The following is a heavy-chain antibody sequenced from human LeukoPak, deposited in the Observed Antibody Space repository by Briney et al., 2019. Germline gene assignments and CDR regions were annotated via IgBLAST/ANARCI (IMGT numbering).Heavy chain of an antibody. CDR2: INPNNGAT. V-gene: IGHV1-2*06. J-gene: IGHJ4*02. CDR3: AREGSGSSFDY. D-gene: IGHD1-26*01. Sequence: ASVTVSCKASGYTFTGYYMHWVRQAPGQGLEWMGRINPNNGATNYAQTLQGRVAITGDTSISTAYMELSSLRSEDTAVYYCAREGSGSSFDYWGQGTLVTVSS. CDR1: GYTFTGYY.